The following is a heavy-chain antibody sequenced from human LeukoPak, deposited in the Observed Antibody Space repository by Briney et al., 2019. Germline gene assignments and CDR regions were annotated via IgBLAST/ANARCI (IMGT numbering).Heavy chain of an antibody. CDR2: IYPGDSDT. D-gene: IGHD6-6*01. CDR1: GYSFTSYW. CDR3: ARRASSSSPIIDY. J-gene: IGHJ4*02. V-gene: IGHV5-51*01. Sequence: GESLKISCKGSGYSFTSYWIGWVRQMPGKGLEWMGIIYPGDSDTRDSPSFQGQVTISADKSISTAYLQWSSLKASDTAMYYCARRASSSSPIIDYWGQGTLVTVSS.